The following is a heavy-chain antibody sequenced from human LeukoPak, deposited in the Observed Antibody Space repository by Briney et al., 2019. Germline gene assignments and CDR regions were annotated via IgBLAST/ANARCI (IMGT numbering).Heavy chain of an antibody. V-gene: IGHV3-49*04. CDR3: TRIYCSSASCQYGGFDY. J-gene: IGHJ4*02. CDR1: GFSFSSYA. CDR2: IRSKAYGATT. D-gene: IGHD2-2*01. Sequence: GGSLRLSCAASGFSFSSYALSWVRQAPGKGLEWVGFIRSKAYGATTDYAASVKGRFTISRDDSKSIAYLQMNSLKTEDTAVYYCTRIYCSSASCQYGGFDYWGQGTLVTVSS.